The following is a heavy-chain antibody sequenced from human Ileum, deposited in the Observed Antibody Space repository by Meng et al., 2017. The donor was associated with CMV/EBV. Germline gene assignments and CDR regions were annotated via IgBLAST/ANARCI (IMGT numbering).Heavy chain of an antibody. V-gene: IGHV4-61*01. J-gene: IGHJ4*02. D-gene: IGHD1-7*01. Sequence: SETLSLTCTVSGGSVSSGSYYWSWIRQPPGKGLEWIGYIYYNGSTNYNSSLKSRVTISVDTSKNQFSLKLSSVTAADTAVYYCARVRLELHYYFDYWGQGTLVTVSS. CDR2: IYYNGST. CDR3: ARVRLELHYYFDY. CDR1: GGSVSSGSYY.